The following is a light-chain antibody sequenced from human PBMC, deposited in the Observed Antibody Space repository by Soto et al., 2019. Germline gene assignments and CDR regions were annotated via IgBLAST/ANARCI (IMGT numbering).Light chain of an antibody. Sequence: EIVLTQSPGTLSLSPGERATLSCRASQSVSSIYLGWYQQKPGQAPRLLIYGASSRATGIPDRFSGSGSGTEFTLTIGSLEPEDFAVYYCQQYGTKVSFGPGTKVDIK. V-gene: IGKV3-20*01. J-gene: IGKJ3*01. CDR3: QQYGTKVS. CDR1: QSVSSIY. CDR2: GAS.